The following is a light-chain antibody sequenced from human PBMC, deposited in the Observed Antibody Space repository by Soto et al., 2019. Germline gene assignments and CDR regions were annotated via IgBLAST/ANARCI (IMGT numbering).Light chain of an antibody. CDR2: NVS. Sequence: QSVLTQPASVSGSPGQSITISCTGASSDFGGYNHVSWYQQHPGKAPKLIIYNVSHRPSGVSTRFSGSKYGNTASLIIAGLLAEDEADYFCSSYTNTSPHVIFGGGTQLTVL. CDR1: SSDFGGYNH. V-gene: IGLV2-14*03. J-gene: IGLJ2*01. CDR3: SSYTNTSPHVI.